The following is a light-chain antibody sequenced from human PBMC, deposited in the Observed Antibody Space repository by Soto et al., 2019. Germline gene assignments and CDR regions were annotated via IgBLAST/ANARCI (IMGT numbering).Light chain of an antibody. J-gene: IGLJ2*01. CDR3: QSFDSSLGGDVV. CDR2: VNN. Sequence: QSALTQPPSVSGAPGQRVTISCSGSSSNIGAGYDVHWYQQLPGTAPKLLIYVNNNRPSGVPDRFSGSKSGTPASLAISGLQAEDEADYYCQSFDSSLGGDVVFGGGTKLTVL. V-gene: IGLV1-40*01. CDR1: SSNIGAGYD.